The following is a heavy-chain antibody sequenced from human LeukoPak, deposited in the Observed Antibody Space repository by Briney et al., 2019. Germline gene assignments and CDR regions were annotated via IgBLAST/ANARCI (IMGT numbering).Heavy chain of an antibody. Sequence: ASVKVSCKASGYTFTSYDINWVRQATGQGLEWMGWMNPNSGNTGYAQKFQGRVTITADKSTSTAYMELSSLRSEDTAVYYCASRYCSSTSCSRPAYYYYGMDVWGQGTTVTVSS. CDR3: ASRYCSSTSCSRPAYYYYGMDV. CDR2: MNPNSGNT. D-gene: IGHD2-2*01. J-gene: IGHJ6*02. CDR1: GYTFTSYD. V-gene: IGHV1-8*01.